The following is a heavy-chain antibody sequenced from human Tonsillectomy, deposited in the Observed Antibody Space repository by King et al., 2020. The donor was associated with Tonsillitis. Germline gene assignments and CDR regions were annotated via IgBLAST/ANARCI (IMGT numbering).Heavy chain of an antibody. CDR1: GFAFSSYG. V-gene: IGHV3-30*18. Sequence: VQLVESGGGVVQPGRSLRLSCAASGFAFSSYGMHWVRQAPGKGLEWVAFISYDGNNKYYADSVKGRFAISRDNSKNTLYLQMNNLRADDTAVYYCAKDRHVITMKVPFDYWGQGTLVTVSS. CDR2: ISYDGNNK. J-gene: IGHJ4*02. CDR3: AKDRHVITMKVPFDY. D-gene: IGHD3-22*01.